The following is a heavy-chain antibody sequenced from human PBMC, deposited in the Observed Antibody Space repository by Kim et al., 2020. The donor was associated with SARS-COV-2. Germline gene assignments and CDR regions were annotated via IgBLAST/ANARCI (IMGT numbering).Heavy chain of an antibody. D-gene: IGHD6-13*01. CDR2: ISSSGSTI. V-gene: IGHV3-48*03. Sequence: GGSLRLSCAASGFTFSSYEMNWFRQAPGKGLEWVSYISSSGSTIYYADSVKGRFTISRDNAKNSLYLQMNSLRAEDTAVYYCASSMPQQLITNLHAFAIWGHGTLVTVSS. CDR1: GFTFSSYE. CDR3: ASSMPQQLITNLHAFAI. J-gene: IGHJ3*02.